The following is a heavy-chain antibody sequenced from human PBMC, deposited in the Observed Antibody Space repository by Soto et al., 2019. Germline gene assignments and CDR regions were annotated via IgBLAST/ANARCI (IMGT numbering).Heavy chain of an antibody. D-gene: IGHD3-22*01. V-gene: IGHV1-69*13. Sequence: GASVKVSCKASGGTFSSYAISWVRQAPGQGLEWMGGIIPIFGTANYAQKFQGRATITADESTSTACMELSSLRSEDTAVYYCASHYYDSRSDRMHPGYYYYGMDVWGQGTTVTVSS. J-gene: IGHJ6*02. CDR1: GGTFSSYA. CDR3: ASHYYDSRSDRMHPGYYYYGMDV. CDR2: IIPIFGTA.